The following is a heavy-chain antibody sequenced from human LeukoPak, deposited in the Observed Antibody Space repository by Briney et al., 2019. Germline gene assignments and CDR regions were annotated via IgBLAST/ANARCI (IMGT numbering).Heavy chain of an antibody. CDR2: IYYSGST. Sequence: SETLSLTCTVSGGSTSSYYWSWIRQPPGKGLEWIGYIYYSGSTNYNPSLKSRVTISVDTSKNQFSLKLSSVTAADTAVYYCARDGADYDSSGSYAFDIWGQGTMVTVSS. CDR1: GGSTSSYY. J-gene: IGHJ3*02. CDR3: ARDGADYDSSGSYAFDI. V-gene: IGHV4-59*01. D-gene: IGHD3-22*01.